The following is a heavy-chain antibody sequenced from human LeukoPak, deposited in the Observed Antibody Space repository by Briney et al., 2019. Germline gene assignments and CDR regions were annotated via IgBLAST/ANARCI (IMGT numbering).Heavy chain of an antibody. J-gene: IGHJ4*02. V-gene: IGHV1-18*01. CDR1: GYTSTEYG. CDR3: AGARYGSGTYYFDY. D-gene: IGHD3-10*01. Sequence: ASVKVSCKISGYTSTEYGITWVRQAPGEGLEWMGWISVCNGKTNYAQKLQGRVTMTTDTSTSTPYMELRSLRSDDTAVYYCAGARYGSGTYYFDYWGQGTLVTVSS. CDR2: ISVCNGKT.